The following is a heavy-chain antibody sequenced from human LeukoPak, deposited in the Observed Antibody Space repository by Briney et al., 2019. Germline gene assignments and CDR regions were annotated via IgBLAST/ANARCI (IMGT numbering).Heavy chain of an antibody. V-gene: IGHV4-39*07. J-gene: IGHJ4*02. CDR3: AREWIQTNFDY. CDR1: GGSISSSSYY. CDR2: IYYSGST. Sequence: PSETLSLTCTVSGGSISSSSYYWGWIHQPPEKGLEWIGSIYYSGSTYYNPSLKSRVTISVDTSKNQFSLKLSSVTAADTAVYYCAREWIQTNFDYWGQGTLVTVSS. D-gene: IGHD5-12*01.